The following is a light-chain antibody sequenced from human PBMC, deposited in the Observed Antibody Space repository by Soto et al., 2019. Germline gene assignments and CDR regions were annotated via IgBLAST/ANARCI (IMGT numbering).Light chain of an antibody. CDR3: QQYSSSPWT. J-gene: IGKJ1*01. V-gene: IGKV3-20*01. CDR2: GAS. CDR1: QSVSSTY. Sequence: EIVLTQSPGTPSLSPGERATLSCRASQSVSSTYLAWYQQKPGQAPRLLIYGASSRATGIPDRFSGSGSGTDFTLTISRLEPEDFAVYYCQQYSSSPWTFGQGTKVDIK.